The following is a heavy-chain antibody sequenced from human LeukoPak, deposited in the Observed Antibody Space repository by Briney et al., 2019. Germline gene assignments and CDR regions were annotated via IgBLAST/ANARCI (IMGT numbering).Heavy chain of an antibody. V-gene: IGHV1-2*02. CDR1: GYTFTGYY. CDR2: INPNGGGA. D-gene: IGHD3-10*01. Sequence: ASVKVSCKASGYTFTGYYMHWVRQAPGQGLEWMGWINPNGGGANYAQKFQGRVAMTRDTSISTAYMEPSRLRSDDTAVYYCASHPYYYGSGSYHDHWGQGTLVTVSS. CDR3: ASHPYYYGSGSYHDH. J-gene: IGHJ4*02.